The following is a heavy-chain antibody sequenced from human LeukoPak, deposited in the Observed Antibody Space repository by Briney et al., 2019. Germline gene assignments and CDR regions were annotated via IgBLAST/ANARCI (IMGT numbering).Heavy chain of an antibody. CDR3: ARDRGWSYSAIDY. Sequence: GGSLRLSCAASGFTFSSYAMHWVRQAPGKGLEGVAVISYDGSNKYYADSVKGRFTISRDNSKNTLYLQMNSLRAEDTAVYYCARDRGWSYSAIDYWGQGTLVTVSS. V-gene: IGHV3-30*01. D-gene: IGHD1-26*01. J-gene: IGHJ4*02. CDR1: GFTFSSYA. CDR2: ISYDGSNK.